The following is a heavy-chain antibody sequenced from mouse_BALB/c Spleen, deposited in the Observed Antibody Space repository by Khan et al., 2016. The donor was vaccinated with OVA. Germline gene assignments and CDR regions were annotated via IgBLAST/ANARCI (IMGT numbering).Heavy chain of an antibody. CDR3: ARVGYNGTMDY. J-gene: IGHJ4*01. D-gene: IGHD2-14*01. CDR2: INTYTGEP. Sequence: QIQLVQSGPELKKPGETVKISCKASGYTFTNYGMNWVKQAPGKGLKWMGWINTYTGEPTYADDFKGRFAFSLETSASTVYLQINNLKNEDTATYFCARVGYNGTMDYWGQGTSVTVSS. CDR1: GYTFTNYG. V-gene: IGHV9-3-1*01.